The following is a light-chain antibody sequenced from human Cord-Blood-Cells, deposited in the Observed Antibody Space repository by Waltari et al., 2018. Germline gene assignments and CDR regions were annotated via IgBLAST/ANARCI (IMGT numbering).Light chain of an antibody. Sequence: IVMTQSPATLSVSPGERATLSCRASQSVSSNLAWYQQKPGQAPRLRIYGASTRATGIPARFSGSGSGTEFTLTISSLQSEDFAVYYCQQYNNWPPLTFGGGTKVEIK. V-gene: IGKV3-15*01. CDR3: QQYNNWPPLT. CDR2: GAS. J-gene: IGKJ4*01. CDR1: QSVSSN.